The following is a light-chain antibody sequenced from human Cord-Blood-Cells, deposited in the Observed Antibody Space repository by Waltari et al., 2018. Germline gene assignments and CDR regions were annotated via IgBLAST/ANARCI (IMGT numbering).Light chain of an antibody. Sequence: DIVMTQSPDSLAVSLGERATINCKSSQSVLYSSNNKNYLAWYQQKPGQPPKLLIYWASTRESGVPARFSGSGSGTDVTLTSSILQAEDVAVYYCQQYYSTPFTFGGGTKVEIK. J-gene: IGKJ4*01. CDR1: QSVLYSSNNKNY. V-gene: IGKV4-1*01. CDR2: WAS. CDR3: QQYYSTPFT.